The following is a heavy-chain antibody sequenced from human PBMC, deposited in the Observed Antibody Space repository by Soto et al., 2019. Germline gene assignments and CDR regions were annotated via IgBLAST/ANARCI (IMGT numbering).Heavy chain of an antibody. J-gene: IGHJ6*02. D-gene: IGHD1-20*01. Sequence: QVQLQESGPGLVKPSQTLSLTCTVSGGSISSGDYYWSWIRQPPGKVLEWIGYIYYSGSTYYNPSLKRRVTISVDTSKNQFSLKLSSVTAADTAVYYCAREVTGTSETYYYYGMDVWGQGTTVTVSS. CDR1: GGSISSGDYY. V-gene: IGHV4-30-4*01. CDR2: IYYSGST. CDR3: AREVTGTSETYYYYGMDV.